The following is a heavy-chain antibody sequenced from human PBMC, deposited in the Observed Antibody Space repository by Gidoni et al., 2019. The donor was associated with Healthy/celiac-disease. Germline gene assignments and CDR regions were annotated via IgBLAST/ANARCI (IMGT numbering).Heavy chain of an antibody. CDR3: AKDISYSLAAAGGDYGMDV. D-gene: IGHD6-13*01. J-gene: IGHJ6*02. CDR1: GFTFDDYA. V-gene: IGHV3-9*01. Sequence: EVQLVESGGGLVQPGRSLRLSCAASGFTFDDYAMHWVRQAPGKGLEWVSGISWNSGSIGYADSVKRRFTISRDTAKNSLYLQMNSLRAEDTALYYCAKDISYSLAAAGGDYGMDVWGQGTTVTVSS. CDR2: ISWNSGSI.